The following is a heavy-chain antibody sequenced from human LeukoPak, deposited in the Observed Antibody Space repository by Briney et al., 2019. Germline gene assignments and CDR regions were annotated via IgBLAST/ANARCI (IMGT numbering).Heavy chain of an antibody. J-gene: IGHJ4*02. V-gene: IGHV3-69-1*01. CDR3: ATLPGQLWPPFDY. Sequence: PGGSLRLSCAASGFTVSSNYMNWVRQAPGKGLEWVSSISSSSYIYYADSVKGRFTISRDNAKNSLYLQMNSLRAEDTAVYYCATLPGQLWPPFDYWGQGTLVTVSS. CDR2: ISSSSYI. CDR1: GFTVSSNY. D-gene: IGHD5-18*01.